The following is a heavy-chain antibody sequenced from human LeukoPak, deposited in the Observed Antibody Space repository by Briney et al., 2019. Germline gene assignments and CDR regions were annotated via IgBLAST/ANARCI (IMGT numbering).Heavy chain of an antibody. CDR3: AREMIVVVITTFDP. CDR2: IYYSGST. CDR1: GGSISSSSYS. J-gene: IGHJ5*02. V-gene: IGHV4-39*01. Sequence: KPSETLSLTCTVSGGSISSSSYSWGWIRQPPGKGSEWIGSIYYSGSTYYNPSLKSRVTISVDTSKNQFSLKLSSVTAADTAVYYCAREMIVVVITTFDPWGQGTPVTVSS. D-gene: IGHD3-22*01.